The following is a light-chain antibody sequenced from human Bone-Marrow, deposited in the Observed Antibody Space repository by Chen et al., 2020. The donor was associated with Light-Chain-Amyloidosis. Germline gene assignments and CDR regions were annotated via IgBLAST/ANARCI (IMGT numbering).Light chain of an antibody. Sequence: SVLTQPPSASGTPGQRVTTSCSGSSSNIGANTVNWYQPFPGTAPKLLIYSNNQRPSGVPDRFSGSKSGTSASLAISGLQSEDETDYSCAAWDDNLNGWVFGGGTKLTVL. CDR1: SSNIGANT. J-gene: IGLJ3*02. CDR2: SNN. CDR3: AAWDDNLNGWV. V-gene: IGLV1-44*01.